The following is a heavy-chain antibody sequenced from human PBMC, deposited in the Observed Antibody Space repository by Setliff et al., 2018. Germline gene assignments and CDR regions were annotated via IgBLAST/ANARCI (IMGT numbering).Heavy chain of an antibody. V-gene: IGHV4-34*01. CDR3: RLAHCSTTICEEALDY. D-gene: IGHD2-2*01. CDR1: GGSFSTYY. CDR2: ISHSGST. Sequence: PSETLSLTCAVYGGSFSTYYWSWIRQPPGKGLEWIGEISHSGSTNYNPSLKSRVTMSVDTSKNQFSLNLNSVTAADTAVYYFRLAHCSTTICEEALDYWSQGTRVTVAS. J-gene: IGHJ4*02.